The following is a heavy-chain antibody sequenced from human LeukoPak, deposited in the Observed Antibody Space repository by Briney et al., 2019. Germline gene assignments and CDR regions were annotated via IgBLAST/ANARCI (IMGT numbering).Heavy chain of an antibody. CDR3: AGGVYGYNAFDY. CDR2: ISSGRSVM. D-gene: IGHD5/OR15-5a*01. J-gene: IGHJ4*02. V-gene: IGHV3-48*02. CDR1: GFTFSAYG. Sequence: GGSLRLSCAASGFTFSAYGMSWVRQAPGKGLEWILHISSGRSVMNYADSVKGRFTISRDNGKNLVYLQMNSLRDEDTAVYYCAGGVYGYNAFDYWGQGTLVSVSS.